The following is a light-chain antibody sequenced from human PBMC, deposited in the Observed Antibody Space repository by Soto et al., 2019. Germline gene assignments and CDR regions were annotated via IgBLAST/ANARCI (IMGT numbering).Light chain of an antibody. Sequence: DIVMTQSPDSLAVSLGERATINCKSSQSVLYSSNNKNYLAWYQQKPGQPPKLLIYWASTRESGVPDRFSGSGSGTDFTLTISSLQAEDVAVYYCQQYYSPLVTFGQGTKLEIK. CDR3: QQYYSPLVT. CDR1: QSVLYSSNNKNY. J-gene: IGKJ2*01. V-gene: IGKV4-1*01. CDR2: WAS.